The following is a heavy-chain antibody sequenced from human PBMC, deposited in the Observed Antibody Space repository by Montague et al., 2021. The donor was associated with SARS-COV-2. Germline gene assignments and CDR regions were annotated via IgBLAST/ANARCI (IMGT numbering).Heavy chain of an antibody. CDR3: ARDRGYGDFYYYGMDV. J-gene: IGHJ6*02. V-gene: IGHV3-48*03. Sequence: FLRLSCAASGFTFSNYEMNWVRQAPGKGLEWVLYISSSGSTIYYADSVKGRFTISRDNAQNSLYLQMNSLRAVDTGVYYCARDRGYGDFYYYGMDVWGQGTTVTVSS. CDR2: ISSSGSTI. D-gene: IGHD3-10*01. CDR1: GFTFSNYE.